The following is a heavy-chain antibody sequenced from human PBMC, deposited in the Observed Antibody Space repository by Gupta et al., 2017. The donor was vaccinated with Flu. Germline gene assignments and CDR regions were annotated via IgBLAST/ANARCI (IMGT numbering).Heavy chain of an antibody. D-gene: IGHD2-15*01. V-gene: IGHV3-15*01. CDR2: MRSHFDGGTT. J-gene: IGHJ4*02. Sequence: EMQLMESGGGLVEPGGSLRLSCAASGFTFANAWMAWVGQAPGKGLEWVGRMRSHFDGGTTDYAAPVKGRFSISRDENTLYLQLTSLKTEDTAVYFCATDNGGFDSAPNFDHWGRGTLVTVSS. CDR1: GFTFANAW. CDR3: ATDNGGFDSAPNFDH.